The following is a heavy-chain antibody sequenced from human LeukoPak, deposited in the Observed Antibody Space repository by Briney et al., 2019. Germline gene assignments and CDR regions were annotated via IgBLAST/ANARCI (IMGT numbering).Heavy chain of an antibody. J-gene: IGHJ5*02. Sequence: SETLSPTCTVSGASISSYYWSWIGQPPGKGLEWIGYIYYSGSTNYNPSLKSRVTISVDTSKNQFSLRLSSVTAADTAVYYCARHRYYYDSSGYYYQPWGQGTLVTVSS. CDR3: ARHRYYYDSSGYYYQP. D-gene: IGHD3-22*01. CDR2: IYYSGST. CDR1: GASISSYY. V-gene: IGHV4-59*01.